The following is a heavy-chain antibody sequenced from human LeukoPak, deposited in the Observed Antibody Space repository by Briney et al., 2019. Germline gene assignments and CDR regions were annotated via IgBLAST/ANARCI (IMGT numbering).Heavy chain of an antibody. D-gene: IGHD3-22*01. CDR1: GFTFSSYE. Sequence: GGSLRLSCAASGFTFSSYEMNWVRQAPGKGLEWISYIKNSINNILYADSVRGRFTISRDNAKNSLFLQMNSLRPEDTAVYYCARDSTNGYYYFDSWGQGTLVTVSS. CDR2: IKNSINNI. CDR3: ARDSTNGYYYFDS. J-gene: IGHJ4*02. V-gene: IGHV3-48*03.